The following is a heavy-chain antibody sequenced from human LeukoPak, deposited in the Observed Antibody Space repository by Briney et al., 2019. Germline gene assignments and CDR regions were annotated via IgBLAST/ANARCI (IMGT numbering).Heavy chain of an antibody. CDR2: ISGSGGST. CDR1: GFTSSSYA. Sequence: GGSLRLSCAASGFTSSSYAMSWVRQAPGKGLESVSAISGSGGSTYYADSVKGRFTISRDNSKNTLYLQMNSLRAEDTAVYYCAKDLGGVLPAAALDYWGQGTLVTVSS. V-gene: IGHV3-23*01. J-gene: IGHJ4*02. CDR3: AKDLGGVLPAAALDY. D-gene: IGHD2-2*01.